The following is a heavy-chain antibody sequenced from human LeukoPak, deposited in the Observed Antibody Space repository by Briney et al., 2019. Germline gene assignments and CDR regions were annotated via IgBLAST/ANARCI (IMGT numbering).Heavy chain of an antibody. D-gene: IGHD3-16*02. V-gene: IGHV1-2*02. CDR3: TKVGVWGSYRFDS. J-gene: IGHJ4*02. CDR1: GYTFTGYY. Sequence: ASVKVSCKASGYTFTGYYMHWVRQAPGQGLEWMGWINPNSGGTNYAQKFQGRVTMTRDTSISTVYMELSSLRSDDTAVFYCTKVGVWGSYRFDSWGQGTLVTVSS. CDR2: INPNSGGT.